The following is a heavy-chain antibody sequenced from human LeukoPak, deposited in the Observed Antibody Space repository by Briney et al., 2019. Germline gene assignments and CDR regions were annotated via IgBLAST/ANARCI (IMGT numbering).Heavy chain of an antibody. J-gene: IGHJ4*02. CDR3: ATADYDFWSGLDY. D-gene: IGHD3-3*01. Sequence: GSLRLSCAASGFTFSSYGMHWVRQAPGKGLEWVAVIWYDGSNKYYADSVKGRFTISRDNSKNTLYLQMNSLRAEDTAVYYCATADYDFWSGLDYWGQGTLVTVSS. CDR2: IWYDGSNK. V-gene: IGHV3-33*01. CDR1: GFTFSSYG.